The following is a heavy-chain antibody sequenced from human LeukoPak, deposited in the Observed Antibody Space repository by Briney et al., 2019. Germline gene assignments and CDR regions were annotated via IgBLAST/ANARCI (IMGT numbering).Heavy chain of an antibody. CDR1: GGSISSYY. CDR3: ARGDKPGQGFDY. CDR2: IYTSGST. V-gene: IGHV4-4*07. Sequence: SSETLSLTRTVSGGSISSYYWSWIRQPAGKGLEWIGRIYTSGSTNYNPSLKSRLTMSVDTSKNQFSLNLTSVTAADTAVYYCARGDKPGQGFDYWGQGTLVTVSS. J-gene: IGHJ4*02. D-gene: IGHD2-15*01.